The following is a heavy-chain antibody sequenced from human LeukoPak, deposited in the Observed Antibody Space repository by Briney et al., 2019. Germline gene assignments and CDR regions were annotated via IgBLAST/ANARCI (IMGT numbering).Heavy chain of an antibody. CDR1: GFTFSSYS. D-gene: IGHD2-15*01. CDR2: ISSSSSYI. V-gene: IGHV3-21*01. CDR3: ASHSIGYCSGGSCYSF. Sequence: GGSLRLSCAASGFTFSSYSMNWVRQAPGKGLEWVSSISSSSSYIYYADSVKGRFTISRDNAKNSLYLQMNSLRAEDTAAYYCASHSIGYCSGGSCYSFWGQGTLVTVSS. J-gene: IGHJ4*02.